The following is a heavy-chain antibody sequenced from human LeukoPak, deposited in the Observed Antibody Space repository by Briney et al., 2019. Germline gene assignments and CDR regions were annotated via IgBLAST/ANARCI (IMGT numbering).Heavy chain of an antibody. V-gene: IGHV3-48*04. CDR2: ISSSSSTI. D-gene: IGHD3-10*01. Sequence: GGSLRLSCAASGFTFTRYSMTWVRQAPGKGLEWVSYISSSSSTIHYADSVKGRFTISRDITKNSLYLQMNSLRAEDTAVYYCAXDGGATLVRGVITFDYWGQGTLVTVSS. CDR1: GFTFTRYS. CDR3: AXDGGATLVRGVITFDY. J-gene: IGHJ4*02.